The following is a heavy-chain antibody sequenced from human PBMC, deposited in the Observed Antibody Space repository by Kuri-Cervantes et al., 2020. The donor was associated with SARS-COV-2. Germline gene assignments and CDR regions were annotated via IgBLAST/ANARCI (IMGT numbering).Heavy chain of an antibody. CDR3: ARGINGYFFFYYLDV. V-gene: IGHV4-34*01. CDR2: INHRGDT. Sequence: GSLRLSCALYYGTLTGYQWSWIRQPPGKGLEWIGGINHRGDTYYNPSLEGRVTISRDTSENKFSLRLSSVTAADTAVYYCARGINGYFFFYYLDVWGKGITVTVSS. CDR1: YGTLTGYQ. J-gene: IGHJ6*03. D-gene: IGHD3-22*01.